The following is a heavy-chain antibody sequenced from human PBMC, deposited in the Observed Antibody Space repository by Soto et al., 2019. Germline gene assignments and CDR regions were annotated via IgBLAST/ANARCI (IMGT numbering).Heavy chain of an antibody. Sequence: SETLSLTCAVYGGSFSGYYWSWIRQPPGKGLEWIGEINHSGSTNYNPSLKSRVTISVDTSKNQFSLKLSSVTAADTAVYYCARVGGLRFLEWPSNSYYYYYYMDVWGKGTTVTVSS. CDR1: GGSFSGYY. D-gene: IGHD3-3*01. V-gene: IGHV4-34*01. J-gene: IGHJ6*03. CDR2: INHSGST. CDR3: ARVGGLRFLEWPSNSYYYYYYMDV.